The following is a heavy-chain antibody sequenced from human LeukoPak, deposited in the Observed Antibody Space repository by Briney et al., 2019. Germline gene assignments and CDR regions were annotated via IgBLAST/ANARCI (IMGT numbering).Heavy chain of an antibody. CDR2: IYRGGTI. CDR1: GGSISDYY. Sequence: PSETLSLTCSVSGGSISDYYWSWIRQPPGKGLEWIGYIYRGGTITYNPYVKSRVAMSFDTSKNQIPLLLNSVPAADTTVDYCWGGSSTERFIDYWGQGTLVTVSS. J-gene: IGHJ4*02. V-gene: IGHV4-4*09. CDR3: WGGSSTERFIDY. D-gene: IGHD1-26*01.